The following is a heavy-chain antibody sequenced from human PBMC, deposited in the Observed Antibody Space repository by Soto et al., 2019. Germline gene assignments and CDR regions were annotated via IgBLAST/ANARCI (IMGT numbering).Heavy chain of an antibody. Sequence: SETLSLTCAVHGESFSGYGGPFSGYYWGWIRQPPGKGLEWIGSIYYSGSTYYNPSLKSRVTISVDTSKNQFSLKLSSVTAADTAVYYCARRLVFGVVIHHYFDYWGQGTLVTVSS. CDR3: ARRLVFGVVIHHYFDY. CDR1: GESFSGYGGPFSGYY. D-gene: IGHD3-3*01. CDR2: IYYSGST. V-gene: IGHV4-39*01. J-gene: IGHJ4*02.